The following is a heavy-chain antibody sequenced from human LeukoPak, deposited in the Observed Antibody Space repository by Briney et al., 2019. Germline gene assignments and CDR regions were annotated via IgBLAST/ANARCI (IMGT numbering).Heavy chain of an antibody. V-gene: IGHV3-7*01. J-gene: IGHJ6*03. CDR2: IKTDGSQI. Sequence: GSLRLSCVASGFTFSSYWMTWVRQAPGKGLEWVANIKTDGSQIYYVDSVKGRFSISRDSSKNILYLQMNSLRAEDTAVYYCAKDRCSNGIGCYYYYMDVWGKGTTVTISS. D-gene: IGHD2-8*01. CDR3: AKDRCSNGIGCYYYYMDV. CDR1: GFTFSSYW.